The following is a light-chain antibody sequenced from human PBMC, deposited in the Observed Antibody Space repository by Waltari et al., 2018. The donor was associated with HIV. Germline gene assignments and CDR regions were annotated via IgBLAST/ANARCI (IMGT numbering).Light chain of an antibody. J-gene: IGLJ2*01. CDR2: EVS. CDR3: SSYSSAYSVVI. V-gene: IGLV2-14*01. Sequence: QSALTQPASVSGSVGQSITISCTGTSGDIGTYKYVSWYQHHPDKAPKLMIFEVSNRPSGVSNRFSGSKSGNTASLTISGLQAEDEADYYCSSYSSAYSVVIFGGGTKLTVL. CDR1: SGDIGTYKY.